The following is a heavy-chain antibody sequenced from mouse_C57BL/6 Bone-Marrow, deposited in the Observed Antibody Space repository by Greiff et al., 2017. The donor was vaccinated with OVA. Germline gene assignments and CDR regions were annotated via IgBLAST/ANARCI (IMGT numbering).Heavy chain of an antibody. V-gene: IGHV5-4*03. CDR2: ISDGGSYT. J-gene: IGHJ2*01. Sequence: VMLVESGGGLVKPGGSLKLSCAASGFTFSSYAMSWVRQTPEKRLEWVATISDGGSYTYYPDNVKGRFTISRDNAKNNLSLQKSHMKSEDTAMYYCAGVRAVGEGGGYYFDDWGQGTTLTVSS. D-gene: IGHD1-1*01. CDR1: GFTFSSYA. CDR3: AGVRAVGEGGGYYFDD.